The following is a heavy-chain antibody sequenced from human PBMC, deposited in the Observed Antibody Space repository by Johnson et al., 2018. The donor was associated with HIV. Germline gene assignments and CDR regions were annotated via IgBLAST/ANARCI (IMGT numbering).Heavy chain of an antibody. CDR3: GIPPSMVQGLFIGGGTLGDGSDL. CDR2: INWHGGSR. CDR1: GFSFGNYA. V-gene: IGHV3-20*04. Sequence: VQLVESGGGLVQPGGSLRLSCAASGFSFGNYAMTWVRQAPGKGLEWVSGINWHGGSRGYAGSVKGRFTISRANAKNSLYLQMHSLRAEDTAVYYCGIPPSMVQGLFIGGGTLGDGSDLWGHGKIVTVSS. J-gene: IGHJ3*01. D-gene: IGHD3-10*01.